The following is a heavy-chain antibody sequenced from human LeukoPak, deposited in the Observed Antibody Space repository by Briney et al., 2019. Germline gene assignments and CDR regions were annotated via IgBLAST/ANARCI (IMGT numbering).Heavy chain of an antibody. Sequence: GGSLRLSCAASGFTFSTYWMTWVRQAPGKGLEWVANIRQDGSEKFYVDSVKGRFTISRDNAKNSLCLQMISLRAEDTAVYYCARDSSPRNGYDAFDIWGQGTMVTVSS. CDR3: ARDSSPRNGYDAFDI. CDR2: IRQDGSEK. CDR1: GFTFSTYW. V-gene: IGHV3-7*01. J-gene: IGHJ3*02. D-gene: IGHD2-15*01.